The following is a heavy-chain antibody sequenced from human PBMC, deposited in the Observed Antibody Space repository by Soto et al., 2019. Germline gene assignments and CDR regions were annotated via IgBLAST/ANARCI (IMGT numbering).Heavy chain of an antibody. J-gene: IGHJ3*02. CDR1: GYSFTSYW. CDR2: IYPGDSDT. V-gene: IGHV5-51*01. Sequence: GESLKISCKGSGYSFTSYWIGWVRQMPGKGLEWMGIIYPGDSDTRYSPSFQGQVTISADKSISTAYLQWSSLKASDTAMYYCALSIGTTAFYHDAFDIWGQGTMVTVSS. D-gene: IGHD4-17*01. CDR3: ALSIGTTAFYHDAFDI.